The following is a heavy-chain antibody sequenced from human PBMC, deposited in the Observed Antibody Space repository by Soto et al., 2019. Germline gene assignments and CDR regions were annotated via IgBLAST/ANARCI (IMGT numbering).Heavy chain of an antibody. CDR3: ATPGGSYRGGSFDI. Sequence: GASLKISCKASGYTFTNYWIGWVRQMPGKGLEWMGIIYPGDSDTRYSPSFQGQVTISADKSISTAYPQWSSLKASDTAMYYCATPGGSYRGGSFDIWGQGTMVTVSS. CDR2: IYPGDSDT. J-gene: IGHJ3*02. CDR1: GYTFTNYW. V-gene: IGHV5-51*01. D-gene: IGHD1-26*01.